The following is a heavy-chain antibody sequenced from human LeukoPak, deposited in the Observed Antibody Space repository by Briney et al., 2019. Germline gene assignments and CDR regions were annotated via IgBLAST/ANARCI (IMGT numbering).Heavy chain of an antibody. J-gene: IGHJ4*02. V-gene: IGHV4-59*01. CDR3: AKTPIAVAGTRFDY. Sequence: KPSETLSLTCTVSGGSISSYYWSWIRQPPGKGLEWIGYIYYSGSTNYNPSLKSRVTISVDTSKNQFSLKLSSVTAADTAVYYCAKTPIAVAGTRFDYWGQGTLVTVSS. D-gene: IGHD6-19*01. CDR1: GGSISSYY. CDR2: IYYSGST.